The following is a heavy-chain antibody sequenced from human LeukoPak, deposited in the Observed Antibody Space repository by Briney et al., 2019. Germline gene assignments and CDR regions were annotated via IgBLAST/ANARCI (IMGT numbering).Heavy chain of an antibody. J-gene: IGHJ5*02. Sequence: SETLSLTCAVSGYSISSGYYWGWIRQPPGKGLEWIGSIYHSGSTYYNPSLKSRVTISVDTSKNQFSPKLSSVTATDSAVYYCTRRGGSGWSVYNWFDPWGQRTLVTVSS. CDR2: IYHSGST. CDR1: GYSISSGYY. V-gene: IGHV4-38-2*01. CDR3: TRRGGSGWSVYNWFDP. D-gene: IGHD6-19*01.